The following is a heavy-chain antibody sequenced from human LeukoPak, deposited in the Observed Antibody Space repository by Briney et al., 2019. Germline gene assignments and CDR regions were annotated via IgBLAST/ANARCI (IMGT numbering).Heavy chain of an antibody. J-gene: IGHJ4*02. CDR2: IHTRST. CDR1: GGSISSYY. Sequence: SEALSLTCTVSGGSISSYYWSWIRQPAGKGLEWIGRIHTRSTNYSPSLKSRVTMSVDTSKNQFSLKLSSVTAADTAVYYCARDQYYYDSSGYLFDYWGQGTLVTVSS. V-gene: IGHV4-4*07. D-gene: IGHD3-22*01. CDR3: ARDQYYYDSSGYLFDY.